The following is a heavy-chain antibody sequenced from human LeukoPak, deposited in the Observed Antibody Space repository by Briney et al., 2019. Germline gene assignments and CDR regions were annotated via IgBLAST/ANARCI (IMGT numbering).Heavy chain of an antibody. Sequence: PGGSLRLSCAASGFTFSSYAMHWVRQAPGKGLEWVAVISYDGSNKYYADSVKGRFTISRDNSKNTLYLQMNSLRAEDTAVYYCTPGSSGWYRLFARVGEEDDAFDIWGQGTMVTVSS. CDR2: ISYDGSNK. J-gene: IGHJ3*02. CDR1: GFTFSSYA. V-gene: IGHV3-30-3*02. D-gene: IGHD6-19*01. CDR3: TPGSSGWYRLFARVGEEDDAFDI.